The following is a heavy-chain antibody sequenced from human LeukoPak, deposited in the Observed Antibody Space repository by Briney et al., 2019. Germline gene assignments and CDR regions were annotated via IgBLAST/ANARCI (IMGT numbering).Heavy chain of an antibody. V-gene: IGHV3-9*01. D-gene: IGHD2-2*01. Sequence: GGSLRLSCAASGFTFDDYAMHWVRQAPGKGLEWVSGISWNSGSIGYADSVKGRFTISRDNAKNSLYLQMNSLRAEDAALYYCAKGRDKYQLLSKNWFDPWGQGTLVTVSS. CDR2: ISWNSGSI. J-gene: IGHJ5*02. CDR3: AKGRDKYQLLSKNWFDP. CDR1: GFTFDDYA.